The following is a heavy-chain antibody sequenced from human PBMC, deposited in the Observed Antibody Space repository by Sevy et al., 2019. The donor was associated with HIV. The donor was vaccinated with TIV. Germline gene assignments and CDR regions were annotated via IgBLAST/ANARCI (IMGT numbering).Heavy chain of an antibody. V-gene: IGHV4-31*03. J-gene: IGHJ5*02. CDR3: ARFYDSSGGWFDP. CDR2: IYYGGGT. D-gene: IGHD6-25*01. Sequence: SETLSLTCSVSGGSISSGGFFWSWIRQHPGKGLEWIGYIYYGGGTYYNPSLKCRSMISVDTSKNQFSLKVNSVTVADTAVYYCARFYDSSGGWFDPWGQGMLVTVSS. CDR1: GGSISSGGFF.